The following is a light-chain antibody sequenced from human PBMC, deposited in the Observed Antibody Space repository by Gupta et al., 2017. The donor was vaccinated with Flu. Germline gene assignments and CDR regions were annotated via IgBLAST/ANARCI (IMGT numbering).Light chain of an antibody. V-gene: IGLV3-21*02. CDR1: NIGSKT. Sequence: GGNNIGSKTVHWYRQKPGQAPVLFVYDDSDRPSGIPERLSGSNSGNTATLTISRVEDGDEADYYCQVWDSSSEHQVFGGGTKLTVL. CDR2: DDS. J-gene: IGLJ2*01. CDR3: QVWDSSSEHQV.